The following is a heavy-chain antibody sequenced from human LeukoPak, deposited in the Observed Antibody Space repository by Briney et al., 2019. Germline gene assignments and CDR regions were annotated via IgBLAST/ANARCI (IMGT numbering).Heavy chain of an antibody. CDR2: IYHSGST. J-gene: IGHJ4*02. CDR3: ARTNRQQLVLDY. D-gene: IGHD6-13*01. Sequence: PSETLSLTCAVSGYSISSGYYWGWIRQPPGKGLEWIGSIYHSGSTYYNPSLKSRVTISVDTPKNQFSLKLSSVTAADTAVYYCARTNRQQLVLDYWGQGTLVTVSS. CDR1: GYSISSGYY. V-gene: IGHV4-38-2*01.